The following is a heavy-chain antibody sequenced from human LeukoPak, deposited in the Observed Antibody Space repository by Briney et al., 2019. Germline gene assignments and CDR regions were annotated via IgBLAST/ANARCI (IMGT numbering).Heavy chain of an antibody. J-gene: IGHJ6*03. Sequence: SETLSLTCVVYGGSFSGYYWSWIRQPPGKGLEWIGGADYSGSTNYNPSLKSRVTISVDTSKNQFSLKLSSVTAADTAVYYCARRYYYYYYMDVWGKGTTVTISS. CDR3: ARRYYYYYYMDV. CDR2: ADYSGST. V-gene: IGHV4-34*01. CDR1: GGSFSGYY.